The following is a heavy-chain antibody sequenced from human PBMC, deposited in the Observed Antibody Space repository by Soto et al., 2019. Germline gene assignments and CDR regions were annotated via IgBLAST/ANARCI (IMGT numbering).Heavy chain of an antibody. Sequence: GESLKISCKASGYTFPNYWIGWVRQMPGKGLEWMGIIYPGDSDTRYSPSFEGQVTISADKSISTAFLQWNSLKASDTAMYYCARPTRLENWFDPWGQGTLVTVSS. CDR1: GYTFPNYW. D-gene: IGHD3-16*01. J-gene: IGHJ5*02. CDR3: ARPTRLENWFDP. V-gene: IGHV5-51*01. CDR2: IYPGDSDT.